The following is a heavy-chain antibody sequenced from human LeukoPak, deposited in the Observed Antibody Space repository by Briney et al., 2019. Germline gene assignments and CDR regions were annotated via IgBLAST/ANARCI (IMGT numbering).Heavy chain of an antibody. CDR1: GFTFSSYW. D-gene: IGHD6-13*01. Sequence: GGSLRLSCAASGFTFSSYWMSWVRQAPGKGLEWVANIKQDGSDKYYVDSVKGRFTISRDTARNSLYLQMNSLRAEDTAVYYCARDPGIAAAGTVGYFDYWGQGTLVTVSS. V-gene: IGHV3-7*01. J-gene: IGHJ4*02. CDR3: ARDPGIAAAGTVGYFDY. CDR2: IKQDGSDK.